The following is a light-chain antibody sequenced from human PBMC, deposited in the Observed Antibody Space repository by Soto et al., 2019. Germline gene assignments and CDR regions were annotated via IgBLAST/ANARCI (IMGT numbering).Light chain of an antibody. V-gene: IGKV1-5*01. Sequence: DIQMTQSPSTLSASVGDRVTITCRASHSISRWLAWYQQKPGKAPNLLIYDASSLEIGVPSRFSGSGSGTEFSLSICSLQPDDFATYYCQQYNSLLYFGGGTKVEIK. CDR2: DAS. CDR1: HSISRW. CDR3: QQYNSLLY. J-gene: IGKJ4*01.